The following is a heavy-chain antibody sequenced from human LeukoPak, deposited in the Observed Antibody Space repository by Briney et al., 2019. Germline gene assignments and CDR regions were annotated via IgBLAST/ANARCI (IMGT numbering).Heavy chain of an antibody. J-gene: IGHJ2*01. CDR1: GFTFSSYA. Sequence: PGGSLRLSCAASGFTFSSYAMSWVRQAPGKGLEWVSAISGSGGNTYDADSVKGRFTISRDNSKNTLYLQMNSLRVEDTAVYYCAKSDRFRVHCSSTRCYGWYFDLWGRGTLVTVSS. D-gene: IGHD2-2*01. CDR3: AKSDRFRVHCSSTRCYGWYFDL. CDR2: ISGSGGNT. V-gene: IGHV3-23*01.